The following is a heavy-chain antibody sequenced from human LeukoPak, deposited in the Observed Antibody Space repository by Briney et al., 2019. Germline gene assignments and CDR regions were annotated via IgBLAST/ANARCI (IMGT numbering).Heavy chain of an antibody. D-gene: IGHD3-10*01. CDR3: ARGQRRGR. CDR2: IKEDGSEK. Sequence: PGGSLRLSCAASGFIFSSFWMSWVRQAPGKGLEWVANIKEDGSEKYYVDSVRGRFTISRDNAKNSLYLQMNSLRVEDTAVYYCARGQRRGRWGQGTLVIVSS. CDR1: GFIFSSFW. V-gene: IGHV3-7*03. J-gene: IGHJ4*02.